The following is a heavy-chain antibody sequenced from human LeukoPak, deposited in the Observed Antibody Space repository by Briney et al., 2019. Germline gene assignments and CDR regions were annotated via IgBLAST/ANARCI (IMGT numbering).Heavy chain of an antibody. D-gene: IGHD3-10*01. J-gene: IGHJ6*02. Sequence: GGSLRLSCAASGFTFSTHWMYWVRQAPGRELVWVSRISGDRSLTSYADSVKGRFTISRDNAKDTLYLQMTSLRVEDTAVYSCASLLTPYHGSGGGGMDVWGQGTTVTVSS. CDR3: ASLLTPYHGSGGGGMDV. CDR1: GFTFSTHW. CDR2: ISGDRSLT. V-gene: IGHV3-74*01.